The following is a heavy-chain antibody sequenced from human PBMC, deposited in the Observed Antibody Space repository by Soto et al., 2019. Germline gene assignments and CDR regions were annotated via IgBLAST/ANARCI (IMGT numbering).Heavy chain of an antibody. CDR1: GGSISGGSYY. CDR2: IYHSGST. J-gene: IGHJ4*02. V-gene: IGHV4-61*01. Sequence: QVQLQASGPGLVKPSETLSLTCSVSGGSISGGSYYWNWIRQPPGKGLEWIGYIYHSGSTNYHPSLNRRATRSLDASMNPSPLNLRSVTAADTAVYYCARAVSFGESDSWGQGILVTVSS. D-gene: IGHD3-10*01. CDR3: ARAVSFGESDS.